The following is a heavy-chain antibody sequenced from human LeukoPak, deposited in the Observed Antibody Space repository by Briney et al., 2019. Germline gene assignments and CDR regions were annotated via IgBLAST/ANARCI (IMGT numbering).Heavy chain of an antibody. CDR2: IYYSGST. CDR1: GGSISSYY. V-gene: IGHV4-59*01. Sequence: PSETLSLTCTVSGGSISSYYWSWIRQPPGKGLEWIGYIYYSGSTNYNPSLKSRVTISVDTSKNQFSLKLSSVTAADTAVYYCARDYGGNSMSWFDPWGQGTLVTVSS. J-gene: IGHJ5*02. D-gene: IGHD4-23*01. CDR3: ARDYGGNSMSWFDP.